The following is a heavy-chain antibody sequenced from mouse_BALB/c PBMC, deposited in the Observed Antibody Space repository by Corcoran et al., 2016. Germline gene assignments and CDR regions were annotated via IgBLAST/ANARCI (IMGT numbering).Heavy chain of an antibody. V-gene: IGHV14-3*02. J-gene: IGHJ1*01. CDR2: IDPANGNT. CDR1: GFNIKDTY. D-gene: IGHD4-1*01. Sequence: EVQLQQSGAELVKPGASVKLSCTASGFNIKDTYMHWVKQRPEQGLEWIGRIDPANGNTKYDPKFQGKATITADTSSNTAYLQLSSLTSEDTAGYYCANWDWYFDVWGAGTMVTVSS. CDR3: ANWDWYFDV.